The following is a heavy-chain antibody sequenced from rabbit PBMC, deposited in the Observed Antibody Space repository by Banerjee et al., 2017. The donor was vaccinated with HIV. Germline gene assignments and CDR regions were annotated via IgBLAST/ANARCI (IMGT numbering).Heavy chain of an antibody. J-gene: IGHJ6*01. CDR1: GFDFSSYG. CDR2: IAGGGSGFT. CDR3: ARDTGSSFSSYGMDL. D-gene: IGHD8-1*01. V-gene: IGHV1S45*01. Sequence: QEQLVESGGGLVQPGGSLKLSCKASGFDFSSYGVSWVRQAPGKGLEWISCIAGGGSGFTYSATWAQGRFTISKTSSTTVTLHMTSLTVADTATYFCARDTGSSFSSYGMDLWGPGTLVTVS.